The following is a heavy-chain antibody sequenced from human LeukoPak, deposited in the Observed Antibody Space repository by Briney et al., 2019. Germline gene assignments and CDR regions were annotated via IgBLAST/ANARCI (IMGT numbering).Heavy chain of an antibody. V-gene: IGHV4-34*04. J-gene: IGHJ3*02. CDR2: INLSGSP. CDR1: AASSSGYY. D-gene: IGHD3-9*01. CDR3: ARDVSQLFDILTGYYGYGAFDI. Sequence: PSQCLSLTCAVDAASSSGYYWGWICQPQGRGLEWIGEINLSGSPTNNTSLKRRATISVETPTTQFALKMSSVTAADTAVYYCARDVSQLFDILTGYYGYGAFDIWGQGTMVTVSS.